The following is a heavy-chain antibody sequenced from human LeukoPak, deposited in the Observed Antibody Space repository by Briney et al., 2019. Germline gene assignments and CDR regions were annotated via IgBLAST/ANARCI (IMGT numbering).Heavy chain of an antibody. CDR3: AKAGPGITGTWGHAFDI. V-gene: IGHV3-9*03. D-gene: IGHD1-20*01. CDR1: GFTFDDYA. CDR2: ISWNSGSI. Sequence: GGSLRLSCAASGFTFDDYAMHWVRQAPGKGLEGVSGISWNSGSIGYADSVKGRFTISRDNAKNSLYLQMNSLRAEDMALYYCAKAGPGITGTWGHAFDIWGQGTMVTVSS. J-gene: IGHJ3*02.